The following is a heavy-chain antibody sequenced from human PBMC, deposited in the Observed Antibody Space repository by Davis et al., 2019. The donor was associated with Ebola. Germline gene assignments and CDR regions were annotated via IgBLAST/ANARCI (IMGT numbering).Heavy chain of an antibody. Sequence: ASVKVSCKASGYTFTSYYMHCVRHAPGQGLEWMGIINPSGGSTSYAQKFQGRVTMTRDTSTSTVYMELSSLRSEDTAVYYCAREGIAAAGDYYYYMDVWGKGTTVTVSS. CDR2: INPSGGST. CDR1: GYTFTSYY. V-gene: IGHV1-46*01. J-gene: IGHJ6*03. CDR3: AREGIAAAGDYYYYMDV. D-gene: IGHD6-13*01.